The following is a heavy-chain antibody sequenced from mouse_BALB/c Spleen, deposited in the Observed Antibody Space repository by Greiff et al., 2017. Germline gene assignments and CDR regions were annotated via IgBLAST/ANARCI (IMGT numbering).Heavy chain of an antibody. V-gene: IGHV5-6-5*01. CDR3: AVYDGYYWFAY. D-gene: IGHD2-3*01. CDR2: ISSGGST. J-gene: IGHJ3*01. Sequence: EVQVVESGGGLVKPGGSLKLSCAASGFTFSSYAMSWVRQTPEKRLEWVASISSGGSTYYPDSVKGRFTISRDNARNILYLQMSSLRSEDTAMYYCAVYDGYYWFAYWGQGTLVTVSA. CDR1: GFTFSSYA.